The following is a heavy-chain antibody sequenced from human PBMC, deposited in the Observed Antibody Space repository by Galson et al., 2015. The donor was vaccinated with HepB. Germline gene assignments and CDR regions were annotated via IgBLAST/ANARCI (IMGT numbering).Heavy chain of an antibody. CDR3: AKDLGYHSINFDWFDP. J-gene: IGHJ5*02. D-gene: IGHD2/OR15-2a*01. CDR1: GVTFSTYA. V-gene: IGHV1-69*13. CDR2: IIPIFQKP. Sequence: SVKVSCKASGVTFSTYAINWVRQAPGQGLEWMGGIIPIFQKPDYAQKFQGRVTITADESTRTSYMELSSLRSEDTAVYYCAKDLGYHSINFDWFDPWGQGTLVTVSS.